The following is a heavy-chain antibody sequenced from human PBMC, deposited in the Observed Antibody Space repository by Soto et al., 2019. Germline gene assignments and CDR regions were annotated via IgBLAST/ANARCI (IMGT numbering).Heavy chain of an antibody. J-gene: IGHJ4*02. V-gene: IGHV3-72*01. CDR3: ARHALPSSGSAFDY. CDR2: TRNKANSYTT. Sequence: EVQLVESGGGLVQPGGSLRLSCAASGFTFSDHYMDWVRQAPGKGLEWVGRTRNKANSYTTEYAASVKGRFTISRDESKNSLYLQMNSLKTEYTAVYYCARHALPSSGSAFDYWGQGTLVTVSS. D-gene: IGHD1-26*01. CDR1: GFTFSDHY.